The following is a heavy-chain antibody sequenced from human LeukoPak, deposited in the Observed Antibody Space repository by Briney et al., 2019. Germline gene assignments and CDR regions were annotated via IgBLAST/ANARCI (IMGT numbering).Heavy chain of an antibody. Sequence: GGSLRLSCAASGFTFSSYWMSWVRQAPGKGLEWVANIKQDGSEKYYVDSVKGRFTISRDNAKNSLYLQMNSLRAEDTAVYYCARDPHVGCSGGSCNRPPTLGGPWFDPWGQGTLVTVSS. J-gene: IGHJ5*02. CDR1: GFTFSSYW. CDR2: IKQDGSEK. D-gene: IGHD2-15*01. CDR3: ARDPHVGCSGGSCNRPPTLGGPWFDP. V-gene: IGHV3-7*01.